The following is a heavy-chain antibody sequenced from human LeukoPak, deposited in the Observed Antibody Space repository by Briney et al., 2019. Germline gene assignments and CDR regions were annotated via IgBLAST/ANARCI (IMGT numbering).Heavy chain of an antibody. D-gene: IGHD1-26*01. CDR1: GFTFSYYN. Sequence: GGSLRLSCAASGFTFSYYNMNWVRQAPGKGPEWVSSISGSSSYMYYADSVKGRFTISRDNAKNSLYLQMNSLRAEDTAIYYCARGYSGSYSTDYWGQGTLVTVSS. J-gene: IGHJ4*02. V-gene: IGHV3-21*01. CDR3: ARGYSGSYSTDY. CDR2: ISGSSSYM.